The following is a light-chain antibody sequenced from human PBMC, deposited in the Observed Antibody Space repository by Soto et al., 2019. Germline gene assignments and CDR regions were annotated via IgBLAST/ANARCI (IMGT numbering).Light chain of an antibody. CDR2: GSS. J-gene: IGKJ5*01. V-gene: IGKV1-39*01. CDR1: QSISRH. Sequence: DIQMTQSPSSLSAAVGDRVTLTCRASQSISRHLNWNQQKPGRAARLIMCGSSNLQGGVPSRFSGSWSGKDFTLTISSLLHEDFGTYYRQQGYSTPGTFGQGTRLEIK. CDR3: QQGYSTPGT.